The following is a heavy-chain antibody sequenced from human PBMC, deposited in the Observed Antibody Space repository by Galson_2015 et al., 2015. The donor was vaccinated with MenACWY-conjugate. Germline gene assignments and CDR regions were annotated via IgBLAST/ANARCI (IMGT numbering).Heavy chain of an antibody. Sequence: SLRLSCAASGFTFSSYGMHWVRQAPGKGLEWVAVISYDGSNKYYADSVEGRFTISRDNSKNTLYLQMNSLRDEDTAVYYCARVDYLDGYYFDYWGQGTLVTVSS. CDR3: ARVDYLDGYYFDY. D-gene: IGHD4-11*01. CDR1: GFTFSSYG. J-gene: IGHJ4*02. CDR2: ISYDGSNK. V-gene: IGHV3-30*03.